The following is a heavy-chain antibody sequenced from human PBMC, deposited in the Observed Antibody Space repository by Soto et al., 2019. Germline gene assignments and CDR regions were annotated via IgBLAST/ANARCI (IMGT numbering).Heavy chain of an antibody. D-gene: IGHD3-16*01. Sequence: QITLKESGPPLVKPTQTLTLTCTFSGFSLTTRGVGVGWIRQPPGKALECLALIYWDDDKRYSPSLQSRLSTTMDNSKNQVVLTMTNVDPVDTATYYCAHIPNYYQYDWFDPWGQGTLVSVSS. CDR3: AHIPNYYQYDWFDP. J-gene: IGHJ5*02. CDR1: GFSLTTRGVG. CDR2: IYWDDDK. V-gene: IGHV2-5*02.